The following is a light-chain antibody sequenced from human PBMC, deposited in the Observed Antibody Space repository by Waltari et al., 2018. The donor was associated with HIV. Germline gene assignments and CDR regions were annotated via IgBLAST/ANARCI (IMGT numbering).Light chain of an antibody. CDR2: DVG. J-gene: IGLJ2*01. Sequence: QSALTQPASVSGSPGQSITLSCTGTSSDVGFYNYVSWYQQHPGKVPNLIIYDVGKRPSGVSNRFSGSKSGNTASLIISGLQAEDEADYYCSSLTTSSIVVFGGGTKLTVL. CDR3: SSLTTSSIVV. V-gene: IGLV2-14*03. CDR1: SSDVGFYNY.